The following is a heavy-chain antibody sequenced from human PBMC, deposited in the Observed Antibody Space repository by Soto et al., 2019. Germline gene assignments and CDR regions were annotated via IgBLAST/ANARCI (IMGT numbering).Heavy chain of an antibody. CDR2: IYHSGST. D-gene: IGHD2-8*02. CDR1: GGSISSGGYS. V-gene: IGHV4-30-2*01. CDR3: ARDKITGLFHY. J-gene: IGHJ4*02. Sequence: PSETLSLTCAVSGGSISSGGYSWSWIRQPPGKGLEWIGYIYHSGSTYYNPSLKSRVTISVDRSKNQFSLKLSSVTAADTAVYYCARDKITGLFHYWGQGTLVTVS.